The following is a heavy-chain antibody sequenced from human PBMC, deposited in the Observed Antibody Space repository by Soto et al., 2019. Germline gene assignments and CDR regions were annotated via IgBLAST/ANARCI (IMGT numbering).Heavy chain of an antibody. J-gene: IGHJ6*03. CDR3: ARVLGYSGYDYYYYYYMDV. CDR1: GGTFSSYA. D-gene: IGHD5-12*01. Sequence: GASVKVSCKASGGTFSSYAICWGRQAPGQRLEWMGGIIPIFGTANYAHKFQGRVTITADESTSTAYMELSSLRSEDTAVYYCARVLGYSGYDYYYYYYMDVWGKGTTVTVSS. CDR2: IIPIFGTA. V-gene: IGHV1-69*13.